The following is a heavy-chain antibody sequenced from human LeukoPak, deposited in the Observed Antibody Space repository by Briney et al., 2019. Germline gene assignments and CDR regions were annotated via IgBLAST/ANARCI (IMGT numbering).Heavy chain of an antibody. J-gene: IGHJ6*02. CDR1: GFTFSSYA. D-gene: IGHD6-13*01. Sequence: GGSLRLSCAASGFTFSSYAMSWVRHAPGKGLEWVSAISGSGGSTYYADSVKGRFTISRDNSKNTLYLQMNSLRAEDTAVYYCAKDSYSSSWYHYYYGMDVWGQGTTVTVSS. CDR2: ISGSGGST. CDR3: AKDSYSSSWYHYYYGMDV. V-gene: IGHV3-23*01.